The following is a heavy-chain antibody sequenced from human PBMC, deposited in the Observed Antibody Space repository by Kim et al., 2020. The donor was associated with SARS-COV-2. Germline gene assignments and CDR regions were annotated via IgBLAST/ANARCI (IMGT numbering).Heavy chain of an antibody. J-gene: IGHJ6*02. CDR2: IWYDGSNK. CDR3: ARDGDIVVVPAAISNYYYYGMDV. V-gene: IGHV3-33*01. D-gene: IGHD2-2*01. CDR1: GFTFSSYG. Sequence: GGSLRLSCAASGFTFSSYGMHWVRQAPGKGLEWVAVIWYDGSNKYYADSVKGRFTISRDNSKNTLYLQMNSLRAEDTAVYYCARDGDIVVVPAAISNYYYYGMDVWGQGTTVTVSS.